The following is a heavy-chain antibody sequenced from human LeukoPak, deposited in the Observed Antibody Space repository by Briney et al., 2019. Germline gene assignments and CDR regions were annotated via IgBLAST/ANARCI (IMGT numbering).Heavy chain of an antibody. J-gene: IGHJ4*02. V-gene: IGHV4-59*08. CDR1: GGSISGYY. Sequence: SETLSLTCTVSGGSISGYYWSWIWQPPGKGLEWIGYIYYSGSTDYNPSLKSRLTISVDTSKNQFSLKLNSVTAADTAVYYCARRLFDYWGQGTLVTVSS. CDR3: ARRLFDY. CDR2: IYYSGST.